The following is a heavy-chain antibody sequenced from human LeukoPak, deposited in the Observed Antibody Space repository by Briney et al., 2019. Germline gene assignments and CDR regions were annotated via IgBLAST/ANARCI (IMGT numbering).Heavy chain of an antibody. Sequence: GGSRRLSCAGSGFSLSNYYMSWVRQAPGKGLEWVSLIRDSGETFYADSVKGRFTISRDNSKNTMYLQMNRLRVEDTAVYFCARDRAVTQDWVEFDPWGQGTLVTVSS. D-gene: IGHD4-17*01. CDR3: ARDRAVTQDWVEFDP. V-gene: IGHV3-66*03. CDR2: IRDSGET. CDR1: GFSLSNYY. J-gene: IGHJ5*02.